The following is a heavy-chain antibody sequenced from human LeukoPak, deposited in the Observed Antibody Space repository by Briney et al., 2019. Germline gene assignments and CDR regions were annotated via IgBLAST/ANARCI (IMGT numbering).Heavy chain of an antibody. CDR3: ARYGYCSSTSCYREGFDY. J-gene: IGHJ4*02. V-gene: IGHV4-38-2*01. CDR2: IYHSGST. D-gene: IGHD2-2*02. Sequence: SETLSLTCAVSGYSISSGYYWGWIRQPPGKGLEWIGSIYHSGSTYYNPSLKSRVTISVDTSKNQFSLKLSSATAADTAVYYCARYGYCSSTSCYREGFDYWGQGTLVTVSS. CDR1: GYSISSGYY.